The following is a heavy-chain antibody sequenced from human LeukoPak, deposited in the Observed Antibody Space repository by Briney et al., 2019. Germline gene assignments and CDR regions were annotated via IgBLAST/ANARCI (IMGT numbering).Heavy chain of an antibody. J-gene: IGHJ3*02. V-gene: IGHV1-18*01. CDR3: ARGPSREDYVWGSYPLDAFDI. Sequence: ASVKVSCKASGHTFTSYGISWVRQAPGQGLEGMGWISAYNGNTNYAQKLQGRVTMTTDTSTSTAYMELRSLRSDDTAVYYCARGPSREDYVWGSYPLDAFDICGQGTMVTVSS. D-gene: IGHD3-16*02. CDR1: GHTFTSYG. CDR2: ISAYNGNT.